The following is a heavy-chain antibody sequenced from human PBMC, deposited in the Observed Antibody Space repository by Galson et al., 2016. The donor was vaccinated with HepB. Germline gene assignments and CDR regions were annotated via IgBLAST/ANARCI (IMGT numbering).Heavy chain of an antibody. CDR1: GDSVSDVGAA. D-gene: IGHD1-1*01. CDR2: TKYRSKWYF. J-gene: IGHJ4*02. V-gene: IGHV6-1*01. CDR3: VKGSLEGGFDY. Sequence: CAISGDSVSDVGAAWNWIRQSPSRGLEWLGMTKYRSKWYFDYGASVKSRMTMSPDTSKNQLSLQLNSVTPEDTAVYYFVKGSLEGGFDYWGQGSLVTVSS.